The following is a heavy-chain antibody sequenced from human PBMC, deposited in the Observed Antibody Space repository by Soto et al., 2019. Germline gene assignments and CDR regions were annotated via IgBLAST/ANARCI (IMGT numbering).Heavy chain of an antibody. CDR2: IKYDGSDK. CDR1: GFTFSTNW. Sequence: GGSLRLSCAASGFTFSTNWMSWVRQAPEKGLEWVANIKYDGSDKYYVDSVKGRFTISRDNAKNSLYLQMNNLRAEDTAVYYCARPGSESSTWYRAFDIWGQGTMVTVSS. D-gene: IGHD6-13*01. CDR3: ARPGSESSTWYRAFDI. V-gene: IGHV3-7*01. J-gene: IGHJ3*02.